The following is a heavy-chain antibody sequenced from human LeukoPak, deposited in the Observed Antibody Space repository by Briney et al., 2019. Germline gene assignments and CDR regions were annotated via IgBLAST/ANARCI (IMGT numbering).Heavy chain of an antibody. J-gene: IGHJ5*02. Sequence: ASVKVSGKASGYTFTSYGISWVRQAPGQGLEWMGWISAYNGNTNYAQKLQGRVTMTTDTSTSTAYMELRSLRSDDTAVYYCARINLAHYDFWSGSNWFDPWGQGTLVTVSS. D-gene: IGHD3-3*01. CDR3: ARINLAHYDFWSGSNWFDP. CDR2: ISAYNGNT. V-gene: IGHV1-18*01. CDR1: GYTFTSYG.